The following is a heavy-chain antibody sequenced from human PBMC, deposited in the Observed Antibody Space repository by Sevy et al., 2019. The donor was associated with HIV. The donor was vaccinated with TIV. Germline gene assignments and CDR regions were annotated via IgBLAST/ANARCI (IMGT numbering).Heavy chain of an antibody. CDR1: GFTFSSYA. D-gene: IGHD3-10*01. CDR2: ISYDGSNK. Sequence: GGSLRLSCAASGFTFSSYAMHWVRQAPGKGLEWVAVISYDGSNKYYADSVKGRFTISRDNSKNTLYLQMNSLRAEDTAVYYCARNTLPGDYFYGMDVWGQRTTVTVSS. V-gene: IGHV3-30*04. J-gene: IGHJ6*02. CDR3: ARNTLPGDYFYGMDV.